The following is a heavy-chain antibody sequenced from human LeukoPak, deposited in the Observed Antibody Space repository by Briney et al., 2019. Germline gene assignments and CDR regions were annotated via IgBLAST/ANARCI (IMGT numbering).Heavy chain of an antibody. J-gene: IGHJ4*02. V-gene: IGHV3-7*01. Sequence: GGSLRLSCAASGFTFSGYWMSWVRQAPGKGLEWVANIKQDESDKNYVDSVKGRFTTSRDNAKNTLYLQMNSLRAEDTAVYYCARDPTGSIDYWGQGVLVTVSS. D-gene: IGHD3-9*01. CDR3: ARDPTGSIDY. CDR2: IKQDESDK. CDR1: GFTFSGYW.